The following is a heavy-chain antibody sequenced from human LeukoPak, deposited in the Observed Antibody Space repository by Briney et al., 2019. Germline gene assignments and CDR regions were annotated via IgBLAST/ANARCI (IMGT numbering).Heavy chain of an antibody. Sequence: GGSLRLSCGASGFTFSSYSMNWVRQAPGKGLEWVSSISSSSNYIYYVDSVKGRFTISRDNAKNSLYLQMNSLRAGDTAVYYCARGDVGDYASSFDYWGQGTLVTVSS. D-gene: IGHD4-17*01. CDR3: ARGDVGDYASSFDY. CDR1: GFTFSSYS. CDR2: ISSSSNYI. J-gene: IGHJ4*02. V-gene: IGHV3-21*01.